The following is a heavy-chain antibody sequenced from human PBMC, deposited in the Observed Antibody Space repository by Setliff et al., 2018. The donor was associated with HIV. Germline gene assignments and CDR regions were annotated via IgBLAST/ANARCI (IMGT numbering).Heavy chain of an antibody. CDR3: ARHQSGYNVSPFDN. CDR1: SGPFSSRHY. D-gene: IGHD5-12*01. Sequence: SETLSLTCTVSSGPFSSRHYWGWIRQSPGKGLEWIGSVSYSGTTYYNPSLRSRVTLSVDTSKNQFSLILSSVTAADTATYYCARHQSGYNVSPFDNWGLGSLVTVSS. J-gene: IGHJ4*02. V-gene: IGHV4-39*01. CDR2: VSYSGTT.